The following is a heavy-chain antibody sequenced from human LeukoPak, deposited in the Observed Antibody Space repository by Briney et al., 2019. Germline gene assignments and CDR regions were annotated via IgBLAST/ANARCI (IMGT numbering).Heavy chain of an antibody. CDR1: GGTFSSYA. CDR3: ARASSPDIVVVPGDYYGMDV. D-gene: IGHD2-2*01. CDR2: IIPIFGTA. V-gene: IGHV1-69*05. J-gene: IGHJ6*02. Sequence: PVKVSCKASGGTFSSYAISWVRQAPGQGLEWMGGIIPIFGTANYAQKFQGRVTITTDESTSTAYMELSSLRSEDTAVYYCARASSPDIVVVPGDYYGMDVWGQGTTVTVSS.